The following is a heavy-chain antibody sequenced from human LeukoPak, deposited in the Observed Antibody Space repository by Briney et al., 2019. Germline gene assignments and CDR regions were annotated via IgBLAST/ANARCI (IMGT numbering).Heavy chain of an antibody. CDR2: IYHTGST. CDR3: ARGRNFTVTTFYYFDY. CDR1: GGSISSGLYS. D-gene: IGHD4-17*01. Sequence: PSETLSLTCDVSGGSISSGLYSWSWIRQPLGKGLEWIGYIYHTGSTYYNPSLKSRVTISVDTSKNQFSLKLSSVTAADTAVYYCARGRNFTVTTFYYFDYWGQGTLVTVSS. V-gene: IGHV4-30-2*01. J-gene: IGHJ4*02.